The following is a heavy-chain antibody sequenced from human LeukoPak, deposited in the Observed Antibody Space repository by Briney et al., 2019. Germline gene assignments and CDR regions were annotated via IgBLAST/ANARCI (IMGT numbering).Heavy chain of an antibody. V-gene: IGHV3-11*04. D-gene: IGHD3-16*01. CDR1: GFTFGDYY. Sequence: PGGSLRLSCAASGFTFGDYYMSWIRQAPGKGLEWVSYISSSGSTIYYADSVKGRFTISRDNAKNSLYLQMNSLRAEDTAVYYCARIPAMNDYVWGNRMYYFDYWGQGTLVTVSS. CDR3: ARIPAMNDYVWGNRMYYFDY. J-gene: IGHJ4*02. CDR2: ISSSGSTI.